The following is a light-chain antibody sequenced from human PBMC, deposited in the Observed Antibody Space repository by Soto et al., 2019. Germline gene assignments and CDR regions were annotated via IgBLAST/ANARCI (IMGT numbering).Light chain of an antibody. Sequence: EIVLTQSPGTLSLSPRERATLSCRASQSVSSSSYLAWYQQKPGQAPRLLIYGASSRATGIPDRFSGSGSATDFTLTISRLEPEDFAVYYCRQYGSSPSYTFGQGIKLEIK. CDR3: RQYGSSPSYT. J-gene: IGKJ2*01. CDR1: QSVSSSSY. V-gene: IGKV3-20*01. CDR2: GAS.